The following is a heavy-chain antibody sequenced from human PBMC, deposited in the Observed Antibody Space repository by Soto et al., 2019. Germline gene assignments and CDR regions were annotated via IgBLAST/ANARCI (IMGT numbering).Heavy chain of an antibody. Sequence: ASVKVSCKASGYTFTDYYMHWVRQAPGQGLEWMGIINPTGGSTTYAQKFQGRVTMTTDTSTSTVYMELSSLRSEDTAVYYCARESTTVTTWSPGADYWGQGTLVTVSS. CDR2: INPTGGST. D-gene: IGHD4-17*01. CDR3: ARESTTVTTWSPGADY. CDR1: GYTFTDYY. J-gene: IGHJ4*02. V-gene: IGHV1-46*01.